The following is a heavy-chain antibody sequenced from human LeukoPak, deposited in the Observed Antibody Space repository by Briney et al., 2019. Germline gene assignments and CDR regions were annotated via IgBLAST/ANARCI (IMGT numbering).Heavy chain of an antibody. CDR2: MNIDGSEK. CDR1: GFTFSNYW. J-gene: IGHJ4*02. Sequence: PGGSLRLSCAASGFTFSNYWMGWVRQAPGKRPEWVANMNIDGSEKYYADSVKGRFSISRDNARNSVYLQMASLRVEDTAVYYCARDPVEWELLLDYCGQGTLVTVSS. CDR3: ARDPVEWELLLDY. V-gene: IGHV3-7*01. D-gene: IGHD1-26*01.